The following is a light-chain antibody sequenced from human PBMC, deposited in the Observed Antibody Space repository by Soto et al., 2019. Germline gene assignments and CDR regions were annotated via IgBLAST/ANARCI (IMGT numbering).Light chain of an antibody. J-gene: IGKJ3*01. CDR3: QLSYITPFS. Sequence: DIQMTQSPSSLSASVGDRVTITCRARQSISSYFKGYQQKPGKAPKLLIYAASTLQSGVPSRFSGSGSGTDFTPTISSLQPEDFATYYCQLSYITPFSFGPGTKVDIK. V-gene: IGKV1-39*01. CDR2: AAS. CDR1: QSISSY.